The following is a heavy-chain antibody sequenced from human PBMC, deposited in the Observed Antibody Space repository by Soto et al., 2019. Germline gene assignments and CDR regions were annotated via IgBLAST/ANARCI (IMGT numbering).Heavy chain of an antibody. V-gene: IGHV3-30*18. J-gene: IGHJ6*02. CDR3: VKALRSCGGDCSYYYYYGMDV. D-gene: IGHD2-21*02. Sequence: GGSLRLSCAASGFTFSSYGMHWVRQAPGKGLEWVAVISYDGSNKYYADSVKGRFTISRDNSKNTLSLLMNSLRAEDTAVYYCVKALRSCGGDCSYYYYYGMDVWGQGTTVTVSS. CDR2: ISYDGSNK. CDR1: GFTFSSYG.